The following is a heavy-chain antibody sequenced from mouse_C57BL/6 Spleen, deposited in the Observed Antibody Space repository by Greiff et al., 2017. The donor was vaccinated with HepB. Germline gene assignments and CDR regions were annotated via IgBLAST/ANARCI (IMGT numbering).Heavy chain of an antibody. CDR1: GYTFTDYY. CDR2: INPYNGGT. CDR3: ARDYGSSYPLAY. Sequence: VQLQQSGPVLVKPGASVKMSCKASGYTFTDYYMNWVKQSHGKSLEWIGVINPYNGGTSYNQKFKSKATLTVDKPSSTAYMQLSSLTSEDSAVYYCARDYGSSYPLAYWGQGTLVTVSA. J-gene: IGHJ3*01. D-gene: IGHD1-1*01. V-gene: IGHV1-19*01.